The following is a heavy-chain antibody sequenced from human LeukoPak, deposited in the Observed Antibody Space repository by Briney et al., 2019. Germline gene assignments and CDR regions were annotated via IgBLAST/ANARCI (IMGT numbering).Heavy chain of an antibody. D-gene: IGHD2-2*01. CDR1: GYTFTSYY. J-gene: IGHJ4*02. Sequence: ASVKVSCKASGYTFTSYYMHWVRQAPGQGLEWMGIINPSGGSTSYAQKFQGRVTMTRDTSTSTVYMELSSLRSVDTAVYYCARDQVPAAHPGKGRHYFDYWGQGTLVTVSS. CDR2: INPSGGST. V-gene: IGHV1-46*01. CDR3: ARDQVPAAHPGKGRHYFDY.